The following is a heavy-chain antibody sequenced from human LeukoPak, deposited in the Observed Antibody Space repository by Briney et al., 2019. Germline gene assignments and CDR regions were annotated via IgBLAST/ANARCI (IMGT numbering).Heavy chain of an antibody. Sequence: GGSLRLSCAAYGFIFSSYAMHWVRQAPGKGLECLAIISSVGSNKYYADSVKGRFTVSRDNSKNTLYLQMNSLRAEDTAAYYCVKDQGRLEATTNDPVDCWGQGTLVTVSS. D-gene: IGHD5-12*01. CDR3: VKDQGRLEATTNDPVDC. J-gene: IGHJ4*02. CDR2: ISSVGSNK. CDR1: GFIFSSYA. V-gene: IGHV3-33*05.